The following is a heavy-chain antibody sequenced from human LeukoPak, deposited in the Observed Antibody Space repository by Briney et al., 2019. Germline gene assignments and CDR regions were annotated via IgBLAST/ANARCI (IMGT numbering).Heavy chain of an antibody. J-gene: IGHJ4*02. CDR1: GFTFSPVW. V-gene: IGHV3-15*01. D-gene: IGHD1-1*01. CDR2: MRYKIDGGTT. CDR3: SKYNPYDALDY. Sequence: GGSLTLSCAVAGFTFSPVWMSWVRHVPGKGLEWLGRMRYKIDGGTTDYAVTVKGRFTISRDDSKITLYLQMNSLKTGDTAVYYCSKYNPYDALDYWGQGTLVTVSS.